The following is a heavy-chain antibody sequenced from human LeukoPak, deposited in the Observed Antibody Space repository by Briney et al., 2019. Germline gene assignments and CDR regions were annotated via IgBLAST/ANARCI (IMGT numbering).Heavy chain of an antibody. CDR1: GFTFSSYG. J-gene: IGHJ4*02. CDR3: AKDKWSYGDYSDY. Sequence: GGSLRLSCAASGFTFSSYGMHWVRQAPGKGLEWVAVISYDGSNKYYADSVKGRFTISRDNSKNTLYLQMSSLRAEDTAVYYCAKDKWSYGDYSDYWGQGTLVTVSS. V-gene: IGHV3-30*18. D-gene: IGHD4-17*01. CDR2: ISYDGSNK.